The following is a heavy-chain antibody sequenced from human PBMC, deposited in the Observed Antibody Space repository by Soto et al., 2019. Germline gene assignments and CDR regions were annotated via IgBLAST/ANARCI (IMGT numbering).Heavy chain of an antibody. V-gene: IGHV3-74*01. J-gene: IGHJ4*02. Sequence: EVHLVESGGGLVQPGGSLRLSCSASGVTFRSYWMHWVRQAPGKGLVWVSRINSDGSRTSYADSVKGRFTISRDNAKNTLYLQVSSLRADDTAVYYCARVGADSGSYYYFDYWGQGTLVTVSS. CDR2: INSDGSRT. D-gene: IGHD1-26*01. CDR1: GVTFRSYW. CDR3: ARVGADSGSYYYFDY.